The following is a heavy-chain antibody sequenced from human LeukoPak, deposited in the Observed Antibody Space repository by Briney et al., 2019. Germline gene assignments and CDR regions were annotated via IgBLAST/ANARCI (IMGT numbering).Heavy chain of an antibody. V-gene: IGHV1-2*02. CDR1: GYTFTGYY. CDR3: ARTKVGATVSEYFQH. Sequence: ASEKVSCKASGYTFTGYYMHWVRQAPGQGLEWMGWINPNSGGTNYAQKFQGRVTMTRDTSISTAYMELSRLRSDDTAVYYCARTKVGATVSEYFQHWGQGTLVTVSS. CDR2: INPNSGGT. J-gene: IGHJ1*01. D-gene: IGHD1-26*01.